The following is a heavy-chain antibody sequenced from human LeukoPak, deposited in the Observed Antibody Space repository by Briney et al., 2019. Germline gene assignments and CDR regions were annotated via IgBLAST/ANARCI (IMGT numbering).Heavy chain of an antibody. V-gene: IGHV3-48*03. J-gene: IGHJ4*02. CDR2: ISASGRTN. CDR3: ARARPSYYYDSSGPDDY. D-gene: IGHD3-22*01. Sequence: GGSLRLSCAASEFIFSNYDMNWVRQAPGKGLEWVAHISASGRTNYYADAVKGRFTISRDNAKNSLYLQMNSLRAEDTAVYYCARARPSYYYDSSGPDDYWGQGTLVTVSS. CDR1: EFIFSNYD.